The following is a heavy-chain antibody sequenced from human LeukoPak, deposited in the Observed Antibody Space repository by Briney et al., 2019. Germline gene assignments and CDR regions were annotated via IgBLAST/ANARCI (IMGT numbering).Heavy chain of an antibody. CDR3: ARGSGSYHAFDY. V-gene: IGHV4-39*07. CDR1: GGSISSSSYY. J-gene: IGHJ4*02. D-gene: IGHD1-26*01. CDR2: IYYSGST. Sequence: SETLSLTCTVSGGSISSSSYYWGWIRQPPGKGLEWIGSIYYSGSTYYNPSLKSRVTISVDTSKNQFSLKLSSVTAADTAVYYCARGSGSYHAFDYWGQGTLVTVSS.